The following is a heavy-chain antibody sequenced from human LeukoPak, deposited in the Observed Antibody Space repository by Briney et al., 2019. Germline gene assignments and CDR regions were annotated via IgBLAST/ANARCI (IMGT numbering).Heavy chain of an antibody. CDR2: IYHSGST. CDR1: GGSISSYY. Sequence: SETLSLTCTVSGGSISSYYWSWIRQPPGKGLEWIGYIYHSGSTYYNPSLKSRVTISVDRSKNQFSLKLSSVTAADTAVYYCARAHGVLYYFDYWGQGTLVTVSS. V-gene: IGHV4-59*12. J-gene: IGHJ4*02. D-gene: IGHD3-16*01. CDR3: ARAHGVLYYFDY.